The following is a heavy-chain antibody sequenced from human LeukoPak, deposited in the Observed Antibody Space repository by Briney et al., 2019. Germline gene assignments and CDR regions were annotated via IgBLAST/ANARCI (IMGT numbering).Heavy chain of an antibody. CDR2: TYYRSTWYN. Sequence: SQTLSLTCVISGDSVTSDSGAWNWIRQSPSRGLEWLGRTYYRSTWYNDYAVSVRGRITVNPDTSKNQFSLHLNSVTPEDTAVYYCARRLTQYDCFDPWGQGILVTVSS. CDR3: ARRLTQYDCFDP. J-gene: IGHJ5*02. CDR1: GDSVTSDSGA. D-gene: IGHD2-2*01. V-gene: IGHV6-1*01.